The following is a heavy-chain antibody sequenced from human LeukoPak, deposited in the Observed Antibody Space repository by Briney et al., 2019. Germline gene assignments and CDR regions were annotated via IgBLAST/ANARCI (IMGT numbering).Heavy chain of an antibody. D-gene: IGHD3-22*01. CDR2: IKSKTDGGTT. CDR1: GFALSAYW. Sequence: GSLRLSCAASGFALSAYWMNWVRQAPGKGLEWVGRIKSKTDGGTTDYAAPVKGRFTISRDDSKNTLYLQMNSLKTEDTAVYYCSTTYYYDSSEGYWGQGTLVTVSS. CDR3: STTYYYDSSEGY. J-gene: IGHJ4*02. V-gene: IGHV3-15*07.